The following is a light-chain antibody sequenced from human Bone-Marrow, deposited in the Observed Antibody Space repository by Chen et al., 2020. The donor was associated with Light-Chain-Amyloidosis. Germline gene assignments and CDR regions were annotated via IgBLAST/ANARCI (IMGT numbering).Light chain of an antibody. CDR1: QSISRW. CDR2: EAS. V-gene: IGKV1-5*03. Sequence: DIQMTQSPSTLSASVGDRVTITCRASQSISRWLAWYQQKPGKAPKLLIHEASRVESGVPSRFSGRGSGTEFTLTISILQPEDFATYYWQYYYSYYPEYTFGQGTKLEIK. CDR3: QYYYSYYPEYT. J-gene: IGKJ2*01.